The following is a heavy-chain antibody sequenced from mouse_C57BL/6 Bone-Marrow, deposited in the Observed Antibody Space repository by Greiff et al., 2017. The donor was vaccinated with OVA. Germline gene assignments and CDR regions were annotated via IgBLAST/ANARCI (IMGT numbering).Heavy chain of an antibody. CDR3: ARGCFLSWFAY. Sequence: EVKLMEPGGGLVKPGGSLKLSCAASGFTFSGYGMHWVRQAPEKGLEWVAYISSGSSTIYYADTVKGRFTFSRDNAKNTLFMQMTSLRSADTAVDYCARGCFLSWFAYWGQGTLVTVSA. V-gene: IGHV5-17*01. J-gene: IGHJ3*01. CDR1: GFTFSGYG. CDR2: ISSGSSTI.